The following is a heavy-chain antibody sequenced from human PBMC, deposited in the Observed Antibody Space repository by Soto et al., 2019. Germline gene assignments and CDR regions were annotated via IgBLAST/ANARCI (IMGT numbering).Heavy chain of an antibody. CDR1: GYTFTSYG. CDR2: ISAYTGNT. CDR3: ARDGGDGYSYEGLDY. D-gene: IGHD4-4*01. V-gene: IGHV1-18*01. Sequence: QVQLVQSGAEVKKPGASVKVSCKASGYTFTSYGISWVRQAPGQGLEWMGWISAYTGNTNYAQKLQGRVTMTTDTSQSKGYMELRSLRSDDTAVYYCARDGGDGYSYEGLDYWGQGTLVTVSS. J-gene: IGHJ4*02.